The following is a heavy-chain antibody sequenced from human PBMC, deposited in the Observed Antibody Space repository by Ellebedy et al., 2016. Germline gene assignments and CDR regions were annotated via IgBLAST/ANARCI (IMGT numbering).Heavy chain of an antibody. CDR2: FDPEDGET. D-gene: IGHD3-3*01. CDR1: RYTLTELS. V-gene: IGHV1-24*01. Sequence: ASVKVSXKVSRYTLTELSMHWVRQAPGKGLEWMGGFDPEDGETIYAQKFQGRVTMTEDTSTDTAYMELSSLRSEGTAVYYCARGNGVVIPSDYWGQGTLVTVSS. CDR3: ARGNGVVIPSDY. J-gene: IGHJ4*02.